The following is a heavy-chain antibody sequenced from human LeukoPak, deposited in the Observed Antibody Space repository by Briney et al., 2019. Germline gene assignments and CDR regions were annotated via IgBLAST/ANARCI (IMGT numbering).Heavy chain of an antibody. CDR1: GFTFSSYG. Sequence: PGGSLRLSCAASGFTFSSYGMHWVRQAPGKGLEYVSAISSNGGSTYYANSLKGRFTISRDNSKNTLYLQMGSLRAEDMAVYYCARVYSSSWYSAFDIWGQGTMVTVSS. V-gene: IGHV3-64*01. J-gene: IGHJ3*02. CDR3: ARVYSSSWYSAFDI. CDR2: ISSNGGST. D-gene: IGHD6-13*01.